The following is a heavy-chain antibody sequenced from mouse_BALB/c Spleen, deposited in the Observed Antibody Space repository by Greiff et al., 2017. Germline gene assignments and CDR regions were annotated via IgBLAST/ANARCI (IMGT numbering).Heavy chain of an antibody. CDR2: ISSGGSYT. J-gene: IGHJ4*01. Sequence: EVHLVESGGGLVKPGGSLKLSCAASGFTFSSYTMSWVRQTPEKRLEWVATISSGGSYTYYPDSVKGRFTISRDNAKNTLYLQMSSLKSEDTAMYYCTRDPGDYDDVYYAMDYWGQGTSVTVSS. CDR1: GFTFSSYT. D-gene: IGHD2-4*01. CDR3: TRDPGDYDDVYYAMDY. V-gene: IGHV5-6-4*01.